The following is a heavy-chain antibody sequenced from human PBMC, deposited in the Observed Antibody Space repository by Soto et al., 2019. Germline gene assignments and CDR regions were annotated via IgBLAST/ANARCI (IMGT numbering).Heavy chain of an antibody. CDR1: GGTFSSYA. D-gene: IGHD6-19*01. Sequence: ASVKVSCKASGGTFSSYAISWVRQAPGQGLEWMGGIIPKFGTTHYAQKFQGRVTITADESTSTAYMELSSLRSEDTAVYYCARDRRGSSGFYPFLYYFDYWGQGALVTVSS. CDR3: ARDRRGSSGFYPFLYYFDY. J-gene: IGHJ4*02. V-gene: IGHV1-69*13. CDR2: IIPKFGTT.